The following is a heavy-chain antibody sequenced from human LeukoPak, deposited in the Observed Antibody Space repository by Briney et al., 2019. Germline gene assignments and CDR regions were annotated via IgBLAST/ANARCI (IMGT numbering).Heavy chain of an antibody. J-gene: IGHJ3*02. D-gene: IGHD6-6*01. CDR3: ARDTGYSSSSAAYDAFDI. CDR2: ISPSGTT. CDR1: GGSISSGSYY. V-gene: IGHV4-61*02. Sequence: SQTLSLTCTVSGGSISSGSYYWSWIRQPAGKGLEWIGRISPSGTTNYNPSLKSRVTISVDTSKNQFSLKLSSVTAADTAVYYCARDTGYSSSSAAYDAFDIWGQGTMVTVSS.